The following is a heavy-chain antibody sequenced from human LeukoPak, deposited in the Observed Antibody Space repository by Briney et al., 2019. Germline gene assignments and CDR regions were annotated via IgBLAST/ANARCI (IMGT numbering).Heavy chain of an antibody. D-gene: IGHD2-2*02. V-gene: IGHV1-2*02. CDR3: ARVLVPAAILGSWFDP. CDR1: GYTFTGYY. Sequence: ASVKVSCKASGYTFTGYYMHWVRQAPGQGLEWMGWINPNSGGTNYAQKLQGRVTMTTDTSTSTAYMELRSLRSDDTAVYYCARVLVPAAILGSWFDPWGQGTLVTVSS. J-gene: IGHJ5*02. CDR2: INPNSGGT.